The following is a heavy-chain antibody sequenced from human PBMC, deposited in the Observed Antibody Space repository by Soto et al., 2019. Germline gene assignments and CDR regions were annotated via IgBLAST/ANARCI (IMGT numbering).Heavy chain of an antibody. CDR1: GFTFRSYS. D-gene: IGHD6-13*01. CDR2: ISSSSTYI. CDR3: ARAIAAAGTRGGFDI. Sequence: EVQLVESGGGLVKPGGSLRLSCAASGFTFRSYSMNWVRQAPGKGLEWVSVISSSSTYIYYADSLKGQFTISRDDAENSLYLQVNSLRAEDTAVYYCARAIAAAGTRGGFDIWGQGTMVTVSS. J-gene: IGHJ3*02. V-gene: IGHV3-21*01.